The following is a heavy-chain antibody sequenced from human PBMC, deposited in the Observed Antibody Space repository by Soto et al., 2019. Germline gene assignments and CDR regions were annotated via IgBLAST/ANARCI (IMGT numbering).Heavy chain of an antibody. J-gene: IGHJ6*02. D-gene: IGHD2-15*01. CDR2: ISYDGGNK. CDR1: GFTFRNYA. CDR3: ARGDREDIAVVIGVRPGEYGVDV. Sequence: ESGGGVVQPGRSLRLSCAASGFTFRNYAMHWVRQAPGKGLECVAVISYDGGNKFYRDYVKGRFTISRHNSKNTLYLQINSLRYEDTAVYYCARGDREDIAVVIGVRPGEYGVDVWGQGTTVTVSS. V-gene: IGHV3-30-3*01.